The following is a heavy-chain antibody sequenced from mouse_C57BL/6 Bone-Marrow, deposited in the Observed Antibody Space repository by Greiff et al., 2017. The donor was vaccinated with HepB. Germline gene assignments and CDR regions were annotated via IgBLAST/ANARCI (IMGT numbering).Heavy chain of an antibody. CDR3: ARHPYSSGYGYAMDY. CDR1: GYTFTEYT. D-gene: IGHD3-2*02. CDR2: FYPGSGSI. V-gene: IGHV1-62-2*01. Sequence: QVQLKESGAELVKPGASVKLSCTASGYTFTEYTIHWVKQRSGQGLEWIGWFYPGSGSIKYNEKFKDKATLPADKSSSTVYMELSRLTSEDSAVYFGARHPYSSGYGYAMDYWGQGTSVTVSS. J-gene: IGHJ4*01.